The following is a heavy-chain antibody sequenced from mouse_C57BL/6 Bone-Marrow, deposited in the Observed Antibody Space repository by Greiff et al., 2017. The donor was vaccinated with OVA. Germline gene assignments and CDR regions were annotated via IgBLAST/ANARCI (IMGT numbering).Heavy chain of an antibody. V-gene: IGHV3-6*01. D-gene: IGHD2-4*01. J-gene: IGHJ3*01. CDR1: GYSITSGYY. CDR3: ARGLYYDYDEKAFGY. Sequence: EVKLVESGPGLVKPSQSLSLTCSVTGYSITSGYYWNWIRQFPGNKLEWMGYISYDGSNNYNPSLKNRISITRDTSKNQFFLKLNSVTTEDTATYYCARGLYYDYDEKAFGYWGQGTLVTVSA. CDR2: ISYDGSN.